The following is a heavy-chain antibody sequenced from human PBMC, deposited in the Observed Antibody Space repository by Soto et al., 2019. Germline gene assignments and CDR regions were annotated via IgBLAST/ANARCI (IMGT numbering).Heavy chain of an antibody. Sequence: QVQLVQSGGEVKKPGASVTVSCKASGYTFINYHITWVRQAPGQGLEWMAWINSYNGQTDYAQKFQGRVTMTRDTSTSTTYMELKNLGSYDTAGYFCAQSPRGGKATHWGQGTLVPVSS. V-gene: IGHV1-18*01. CDR1: GYTFINYH. CDR2: INSYNGQT. J-gene: IGHJ4*02. D-gene: IGHD1-26*01. CDR3: AQSPRGGKATH.